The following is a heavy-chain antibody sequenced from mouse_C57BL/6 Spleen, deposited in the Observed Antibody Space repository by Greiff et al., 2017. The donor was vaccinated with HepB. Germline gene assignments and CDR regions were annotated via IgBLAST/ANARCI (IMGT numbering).Heavy chain of an antibody. CDR3: ARYQYDYAMDY. V-gene: IGHV1-82*01. CDR1: GYAFSSSW. D-gene: IGHD5-1-1*01. Sequence: QVQLQQSGPELVKPGASVKISCKASGYAFSSSWMNWVKQRPGKGLEWIGRIYPGDGDTNYNGKFKGKATLTADKSSSTAYMQLSSLTSEDSAVYFCARYQYDYAMDYWGQGTSVTVSS. CDR2: IYPGDGDT. J-gene: IGHJ4*01.